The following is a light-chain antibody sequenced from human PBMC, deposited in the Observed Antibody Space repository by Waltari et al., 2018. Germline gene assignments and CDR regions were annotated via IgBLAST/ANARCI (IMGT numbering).Light chain of an antibody. CDR1: TSDVGGYNS. V-gene: IGLV2-11*01. CDR3: CSYAGVHTFWL. CDR2: DVN. J-gene: IGLJ3*02. Sequence: QSALTQPPSVSGSPEQSVTISCTGSTSDVGGYNSVSWYQQHPGKAPKLIIFDVNQRPSGVPDLFSGSKSGNTDSLTISGLRPEDEADYHCCSYAGVHTFWLFGGGTKLTVL.